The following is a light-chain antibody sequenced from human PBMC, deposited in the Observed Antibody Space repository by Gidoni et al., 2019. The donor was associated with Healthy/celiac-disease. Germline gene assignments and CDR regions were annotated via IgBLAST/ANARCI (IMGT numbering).Light chain of an antibody. CDR2: KAS. V-gene: IGKV1-5*03. J-gene: IGKJ2*01. CDR1: QSISSW. Sequence: DIQMTQSPSTLSASVGDRVTIPCRASQSISSWLAWYQQKPGKAPKLLIYKASSLESGVPSRFSGSGSGTEFTLTISSLQPDDFATYYCQQYNSYPVFGQGTKLEIK. CDR3: QQYNSYPV.